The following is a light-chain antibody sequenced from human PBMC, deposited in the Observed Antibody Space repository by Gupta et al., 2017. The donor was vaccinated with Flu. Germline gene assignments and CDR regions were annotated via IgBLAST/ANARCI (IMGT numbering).Light chain of an antibody. CDR1: QGIRND. Sequence: DIQLTKSPSSLSESVGDRVTITCRASQGIRNDLGWYQQNPGKAPKRLIYAASSLQGGVPARFSGSGSGTEFTLTLSSLQPEDFATDYCLQHNSYPRYSFGQGTKLEIK. CDR3: LQHNSYPRYS. J-gene: IGKJ2*03. CDR2: AAS. V-gene: IGKV1-17*01.